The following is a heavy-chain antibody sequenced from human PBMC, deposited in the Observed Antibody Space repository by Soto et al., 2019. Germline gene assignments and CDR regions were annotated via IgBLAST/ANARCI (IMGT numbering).Heavy chain of an antibody. D-gene: IGHD3-22*01. J-gene: IGHJ6*02. CDR3: AREADSSGYYYSYYYGMDV. V-gene: IGHV4-31*03. Sequence: QVQLQESGPGLVKPSQTLSLTCTVSGGSISSGGYYWSWIRQHPGKGLEWIGYIYYSGSTYYNPSLKSRVTISVDTSKNQFSLKLSSVTAADTAVYYCAREADSSGYYYSYYYGMDVWGQGTTVTVSS. CDR2: IYYSGST. CDR1: GGSISSGGYY.